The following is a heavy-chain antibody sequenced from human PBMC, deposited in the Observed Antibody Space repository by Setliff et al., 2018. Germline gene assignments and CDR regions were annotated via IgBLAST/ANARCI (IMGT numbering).Heavy chain of an antibody. CDR1: GGSISSMSYY. Sequence: PSETLSLTCTVSGGSISSMSYYWGWIRQPPGKGLEWIGSIYHSGSSYYNSSLRSRVTLTTDTSTNTAYLELRSLRPDDTAVYYCARLVRFCTRTACQTVAGDESWGQGTLVTVSS. D-gene: IGHD2-8*01. V-gene: IGHV4-39*07. CDR2: IYHSGSS. CDR3: ARLVRFCTRTACQTVAGDES. J-gene: IGHJ5*01.